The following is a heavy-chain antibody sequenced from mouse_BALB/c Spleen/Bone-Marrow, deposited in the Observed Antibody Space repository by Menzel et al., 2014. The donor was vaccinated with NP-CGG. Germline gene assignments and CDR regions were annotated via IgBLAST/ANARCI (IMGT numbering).Heavy chain of an antibody. J-gene: IGHJ1*01. CDR1: GFTVTDYY. CDR3: ARDDYRYDGWCFDV. V-gene: IGHV7-3*02. CDR2: IRNKANGYTT. D-gene: IGHD2-14*01. Sequence: EVKLMESGGGLVQPGGSLRLSCATSGFTVTDYYMSWVRQPPGKALEWLGFIRNKANGYTTEYSASVKGRFTISRDNSQSILYLQMNTLRAEDSATYYCARDDYRYDGWCFDVWGAGTTVTVSS.